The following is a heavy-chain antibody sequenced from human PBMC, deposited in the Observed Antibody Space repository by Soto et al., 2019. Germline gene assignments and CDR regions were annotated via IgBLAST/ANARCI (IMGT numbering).Heavy chain of an antibody. Sequence: EVQLLESGGGLVQPGGSLRLSCAASGFTFSSYSMSWVRQATGKGLEWVSAISGSGGSTYYADSVKGLFTISRDNSKNTLYLQMNSLRAEDTAVYYCAKLLDCGYYEGGDYWGQGTLVTVSS. D-gene: IGHD4-17*01. V-gene: IGHV3-23*01. CDR1: GFTFSSYS. CDR3: AKLLDCGYYEGGDY. J-gene: IGHJ4*02. CDR2: ISGSGGST.